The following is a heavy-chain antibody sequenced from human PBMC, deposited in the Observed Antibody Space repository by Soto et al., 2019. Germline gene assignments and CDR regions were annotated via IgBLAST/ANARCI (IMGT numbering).Heavy chain of an antibody. D-gene: IGHD2-2*01. J-gene: IGHJ4*02. Sequence: GGSLRLSCAASGFTSSSYAMSWVRQAPGKGLEWVSAISGSGGSTYYADSVKGRFTISRDNSKNTLYLQMNSLRAEDTAVYYCAKKMGDIVVVPAAIDFDYWGQGTLVTVSS. CDR2: ISGSGGST. V-gene: IGHV3-23*01. CDR1: GFTSSSYA. CDR3: AKKMGDIVVVPAAIDFDY.